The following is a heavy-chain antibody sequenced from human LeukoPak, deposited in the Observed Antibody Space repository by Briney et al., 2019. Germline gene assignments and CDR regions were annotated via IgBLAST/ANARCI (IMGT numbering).Heavy chain of an antibody. CDR3: ATEVGSGWSLQY. CDR2: IRYDGGSK. V-gene: IGHV3-30*02. CDR1: GFIFSSYG. Sequence: PGGSLRLSCAASGFIFSSYGMHWVRQAPGKGLEWVAFIRYDGGSKYYADSVKGRFTISRDNSKNTLYVRMNSLRAEDTAVYYCATEVGSGWSLQYWGQGTLVTVSS. J-gene: IGHJ4*02. D-gene: IGHD6-19*01.